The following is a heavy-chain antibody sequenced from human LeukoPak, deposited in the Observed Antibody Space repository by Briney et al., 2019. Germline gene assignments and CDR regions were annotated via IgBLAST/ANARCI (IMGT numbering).Heavy chain of an antibody. Sequence: PSETLSLTCTVSGGSISSSSYYWGWIRQPPGKGLEWIGSIYYSGSTYYNPSLKSRVTISVDTSKNQFSLKLSSVTAADTAVYYCARGLRGYSYGCFDYWGQGTLVTVSS. CDR3: ARGLRGYSYGCFDY. D-gene: IGHD5-18*01. V-gene: IGHV4-39*07. J-gene: IGHJ4*02. CDR2: IYYSGST. CDR1: GGSISSSSYY.